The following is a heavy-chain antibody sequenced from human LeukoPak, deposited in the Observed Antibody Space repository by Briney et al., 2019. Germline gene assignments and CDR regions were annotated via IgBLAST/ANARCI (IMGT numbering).Heavy chain of an antibody. CDR1: GFGFCTYA. CDR2: MTRDGRT. CDR3: ANVGVADANPHFYLDV. Sequence: GGSLRLSCVASGFGFCTYAIVWIRQAPGKGLEWVSAMTRDGRTFYADSVQGRVTISRDNSKSTLYLQMSSLGAEDTADYFCANVGVADANPHFYLDVWGTGTTVTVSS. D-gene: IGHD6-13*01. J-gene: IGHJ6*03. V-gene: IGHV3-23*01.